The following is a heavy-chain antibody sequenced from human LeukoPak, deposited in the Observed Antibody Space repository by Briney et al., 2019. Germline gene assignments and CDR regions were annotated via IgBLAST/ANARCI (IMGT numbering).Heavy chain of an antibody. CDR3: ARIPEYSSSPFPDAFDI. D-gene: IGHD6-6*01. Sequence: ASVKVSCKASGYTFTSYGISWVRQAPGQGLEWMGWISAYNGNTNYAQKLQGRVTMTTDTSTSTAYMELRSLRSDDTAVYYCARIPEYSSSPFPDAFDIWGQGTMVTVSS. CDR2: ISAYNGNT. V-gene: IGHV1-18*01. J-gene: IGHJ3*02. CDR1: GYTFTSYG.